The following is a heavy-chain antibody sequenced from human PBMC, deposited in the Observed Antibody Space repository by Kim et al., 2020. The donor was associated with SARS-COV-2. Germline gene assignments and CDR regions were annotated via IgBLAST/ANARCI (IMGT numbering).Heavy chain of an antibody. Sequence: GGSLRLSCAASGFTFNNYAIHWVRQSPGKGLEWVAFISYDGSQKHYGDSVRGRFTISRDNSKNTLYLQMNSLRVEDTAVYYCTRGGYYDGPYYFDYWGQGTLVTVSS. J-gene: IGHJ4*02. D-gene: IGHD3-16*01. CDR2: ISYDGSQK. V-gene: IGHV3-30*04. CDR1: GFTFNNYA. CDR3: TRGGYYDGPYYFDY.